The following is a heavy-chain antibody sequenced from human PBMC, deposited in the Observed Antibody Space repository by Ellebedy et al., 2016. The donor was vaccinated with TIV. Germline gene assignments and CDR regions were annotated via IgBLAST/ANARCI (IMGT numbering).Heavy chain of an antibody. Sequence: ASVKVSXXASGYTFTSYYMHWVRQAPGQGLEWMGWISAYNGNTNYAQKLQGRVTMTTDTSTSTAYMELRSLRSEDTAVYYCARGREGRGTVTLGYYYYYMDVWGKGTTVTVSS. V-gene: IGHV1-18*04. J-gene: IGHJ6*03. CDR1: GYTFTSYY. CDR3: ARGREGRGTVTLGYYYYYMDV. D-gene: IGHD4-11*01. CDR2: ISAYNGNT.